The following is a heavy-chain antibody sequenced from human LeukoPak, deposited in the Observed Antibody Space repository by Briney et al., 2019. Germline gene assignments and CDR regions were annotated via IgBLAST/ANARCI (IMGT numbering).Heavy chain of an antibody. CDR3: ASLNLYSSSWYDY. CDR2: IIPILGIA. J-gene: IGHJ4*02. D-gene: IGHD6-13*01. V-gene: IGHV1-69*04. CDR1: GGTFSSYA. Sequence: SVTVSCKASGGTFSSYAISWVRQAPGQGLEWMGRIIPILGIANYAQKFQGRVTITADKSTSTAYMELSSLRSEDTAVYYCASLNLYSSSWYDYWGQGTLVTVSS.